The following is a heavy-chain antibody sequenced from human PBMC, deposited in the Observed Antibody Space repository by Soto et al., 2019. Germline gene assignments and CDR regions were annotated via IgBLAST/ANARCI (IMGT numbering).Heavy chain of an antibody. CDR3: AKVLYSSTSYYYYYSMDV. J-gene: IGHJ6*02. V-gene: IGHV3-30*18. Sequence: QVQLVESGGGVVRPGRSLRLSCAASGFTFSSYGMHWVRQAPGKGLEWVAVISYDGSNKYYADSVKGRFTISRDNSKNTLSLQMNSLKAEDTAVYFCAKVLYSSTSYYYYYSMDVWGQGTTVIVSS. CDR1: GFTFSSYG. CDR2: ISYDGSNK. D-gene: IGHD6-13*01.